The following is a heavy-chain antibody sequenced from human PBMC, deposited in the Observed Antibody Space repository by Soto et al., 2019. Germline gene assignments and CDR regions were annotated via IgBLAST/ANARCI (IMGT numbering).Heavy chain of an antibody. CDR2: IYYSGST. V-gene: IGHV4-59*01. J-gene: IGHJ4*02. CDR1: GGSISIYY. D-gene: IGHD6-6*01. Sequence: PSETLSLTCTVSGGSISIYYWSWIRQPPGKGLEWIGYIYYSGSTNYNPSVKSRVTISVDTSKNQFSLKLSSVTAADTAVYYCARHTSEYSSSFDYWGQGTLVTVSS. CDR3: ARHTSEYSSSFDY.